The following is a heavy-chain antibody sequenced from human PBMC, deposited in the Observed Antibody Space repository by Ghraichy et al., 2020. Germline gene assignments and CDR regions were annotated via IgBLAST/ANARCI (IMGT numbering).Heavy chain of an antibody. J-gene: IGHJ4*02. V-gene: IGHV3-23*01. CDR3: AKRLRDSRGYYGFDY. Sequence: GGSLRLSCEASGFIFSSYAMSWVRQAPGKGREWVSAISGNGASTYYADSVRGRFTISRDNSKNTLYLQMNSLRADDTAVYYCAKRLRDSRGYYGFDYWGQGTLVTVSS. D-gene: IGHD3-22*01. CDR1: GFIFSSYA. CDR2: ISGNGAST.